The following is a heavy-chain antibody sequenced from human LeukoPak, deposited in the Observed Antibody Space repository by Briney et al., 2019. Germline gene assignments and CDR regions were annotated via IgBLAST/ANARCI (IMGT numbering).Heavy chain of an antibody. J-gene: IGHJ3*02. CDR3: AKDLDSAVGNAFDI. V-gene: IGHV3-23*01. Sequence: GGSLRLSCAASGFTFSTYAMSWVRQAPGKGLEWVSAISGGGDSTYYADSVKGRFTISRDNSKNTLFLQMNTLRVEDTAVYYCAKDLDSAVGNAFDIWGQGTKVTVSS. D-gene: IGHD6-19*01. CDR2: ISGGGDST. CDR1: GFTFSTYA.